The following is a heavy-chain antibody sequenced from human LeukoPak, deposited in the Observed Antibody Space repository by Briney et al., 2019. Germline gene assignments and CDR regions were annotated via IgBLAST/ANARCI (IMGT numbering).Heavy chain of an antibody. V-gene: IGHV1-18*04. J-gene: IGHJ6*02. CDR3: AREGYCSSTSCYTRLMNYYYYYGMDV. D-gene: IGHD2-2*02. CDR2: ISAYNGNT. CDR1: GYTFTGHY. Sequence: ASVKVSCKASGYTFTGHYMHWVRQAPGQGLEWMGWISAYNGNTNYAQKLQGRVTMTTDTSTSTAYMELRSLRSDDTAVYYCAREGYCSSTSCYTRLMNYYYYYGMDVWGQGTTVTVSS.